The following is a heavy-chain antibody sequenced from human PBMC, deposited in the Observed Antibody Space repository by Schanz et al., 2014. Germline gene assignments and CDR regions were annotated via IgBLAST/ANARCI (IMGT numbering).Heavy chain of an antibody. CDR2: IGNGGVTI. CDR1: GFAVDNYY. J-gene: IGHJ3*02. Sequence: VQLVASGGGLVQPGGSLRLSCAASGFAVDNYYMSCVRQAPGRGLEWVSYIGNGGVTIYYADSVKGRFTISRDNAKNSLYLQMNSLRAEDTAVYYCAKSDAFDIWGQGTLVTVS. CDR3: AKSDAFDI. V-gene: IGHV3-11*04.